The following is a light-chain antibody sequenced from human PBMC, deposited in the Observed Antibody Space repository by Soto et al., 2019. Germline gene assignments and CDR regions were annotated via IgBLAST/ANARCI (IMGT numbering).Light chain of an antibody. CDR3: FSYTASSTLV. V-gene: IGLV2-14*01. CDR1: SSDVGGYNY. J-gene: IGLJ3*02. Sequence: HSALTQPASVSGSPGQSITISCTGTSSDVGGYNYVSWYQQHPAKAPKLMIYEVNNRPSGVSHRFSGSKSGNTASLTISGLKAEDESDYCCFSYTASSTLVFGGGTQLTVL. CDR2: EVN.